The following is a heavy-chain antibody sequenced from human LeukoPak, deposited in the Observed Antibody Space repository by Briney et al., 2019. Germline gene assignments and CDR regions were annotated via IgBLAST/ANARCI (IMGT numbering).Heavy chain of an antibody. CDR2: IYSGGST. CDR1: GFTFSSYA. Sequence: GGSLRLSCAASGFTFSSYAMSWVRQAPGKGLEWVSVIYSGGSTYYADSVKGRFAISRDNSKNTLYLQMNSLRAEDTAVYYCARVGEGAAKDWGQGTLVTVSS. J-gene: IGHJ4*02. CDR3: ARVGEGAAKD. D-gene: IGHD1-26*01. V-gene: IGHV3-53*01.